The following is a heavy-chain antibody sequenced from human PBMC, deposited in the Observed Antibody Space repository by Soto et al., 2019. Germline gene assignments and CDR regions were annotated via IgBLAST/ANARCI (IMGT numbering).Heavy chain of an antibody. Sequence: GASVEVSCKASGGTFSIYAISWVRQAPGQGLEWMGGIIPIFGTANYAQKFQGRVTITADESTSTAYMELSSLRSEDTAVYYCARRIGELDSYYFDYWGQGTLVTVSS. CDR1: GGTFSIYA. J-gene: IGHJ4*02. D-gene: IGHD3-10*01. V-gene: IGHV1-69*13. CDR2: IIPIFGTA. CDR3: ARRIGELDSYYFDY.